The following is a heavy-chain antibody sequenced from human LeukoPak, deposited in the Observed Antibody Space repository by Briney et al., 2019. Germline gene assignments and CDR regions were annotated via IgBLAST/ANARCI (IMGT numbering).Heavy chain of an antibody. CDR3: ARGEQEMATMSIDY. Sequence: PGGSLRLSCAASGFTFSSYSMNWVRQAPGKGLEWVSYISSSSSTIYYADSVKGRFTISRDNAKNSLYLQMNSLRAEDTAVYYCARGEQEMATMSIDYWGQGTLVTVSS. D-gene: IGHD5-24*01. CDR2: ISSSSSTI. V-gene: IGHV3-48*01. CDR1: GFTFSSYS. J-gene: IGHJ4*02.